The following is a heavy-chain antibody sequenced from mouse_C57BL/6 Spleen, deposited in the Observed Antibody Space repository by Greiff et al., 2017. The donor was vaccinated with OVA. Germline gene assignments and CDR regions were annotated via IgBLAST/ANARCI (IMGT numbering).Heavy chain of an antibody. CDR2: IYPGSGST. J-gene: IGHJ4*01. V-gene: IGHV1-55*01. CDR1: GYTFTSYW. CDR3: ARAHYYAMDY. Sequence: VKLVESGAELVKPGASVKMSCKASGYTFTSYWITWVKQRPGQGLEWIGDIYPGSGSTNYNEKFKSKATLTVDTSSSTAYMQLSSLTSEDSAVYYCARAHYYAMDYWGQGTSVTVSS.